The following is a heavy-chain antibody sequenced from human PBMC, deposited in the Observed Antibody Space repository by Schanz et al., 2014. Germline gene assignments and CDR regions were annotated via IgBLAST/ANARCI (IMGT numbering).Heavy chain of an antibody. CDR3: ARVHIATYHYNSPGAFDI. CDR2: INAHTGNT. J-gene: IGHJ3*02. V-gene: IGHV1-2*02. CDR1: GYTFTTYY. D-gene: IGHD3-10*01. Sequence: QVQLVQSGAEVKKPGVSVKVSCKASGYTFTTYYIHWVRQAPGQGPELMGWINAHTGNTQYAQKFQGRVNMTRDTVTTTVHLELTRLRTDDTAIYYCARVHIATYHYNSPGAFDIWGRGTRVTVSS.